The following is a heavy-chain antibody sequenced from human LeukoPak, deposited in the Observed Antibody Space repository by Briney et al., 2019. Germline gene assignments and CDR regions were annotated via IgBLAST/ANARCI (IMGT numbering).Heavy chain of an antibody. D-gene: IGHD5-24*01. Sequence: GGSLRLSCAASGFSFSRCGIHWVRQAPGKGLEWVAFIRYDGSNKYYSDSVKGRFTISRDNSKNTLYLQMNSLRAEDTAVYYCAKEMATINYFDYWGQGTLVTVSS. CDR2: IRYDGSNK. J-gene: IGHJ4*02. CDR3: AKEMATINYFDY. CDR1: GFSFSRCG. V-gene: IGHV3-30*02.